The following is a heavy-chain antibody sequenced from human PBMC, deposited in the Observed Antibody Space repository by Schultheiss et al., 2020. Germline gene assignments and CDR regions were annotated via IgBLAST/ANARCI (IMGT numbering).Heavy chain of an antibody. Sequence: SETLSLTCTVSGGSISSYYWSWIRQPPGKGLEWIGYIYYSGSTNYNPSLKSRVTISVDTSKNQFSLNLNSVTAADTAVYYCARGELWFDKWGHGTLVTVSS. D-gene: IGHD3-10*01. CDR2: IYYSGST. V-gene: IGHV4-59*08. CDR1: GGSISSYY. J-gene: IGHJ4*01. CDR3: ARGELWFDK.